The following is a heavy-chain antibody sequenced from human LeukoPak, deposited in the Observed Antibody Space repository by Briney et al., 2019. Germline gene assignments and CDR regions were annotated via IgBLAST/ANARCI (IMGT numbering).Heavy chain of an antibody. CDR2: ISSSSSYI. J-gene: IGHJ6*02. CDR1: GFTFSTYS. Sequence: PGGSLRLSCAASGFTFSTYSMNWVRQAPGKGLEWVSSISSSSSYIYYADSVKGRFTISRDNAKNSLYLQMNSLRADDTAVYYCARADSDSSGWYGMDVWGQGTTVTVSS. CDR3: ARADSDSSGWYGMDV. V-gene: IGHV3-21*01. D-gene: IGHD6-19*01.